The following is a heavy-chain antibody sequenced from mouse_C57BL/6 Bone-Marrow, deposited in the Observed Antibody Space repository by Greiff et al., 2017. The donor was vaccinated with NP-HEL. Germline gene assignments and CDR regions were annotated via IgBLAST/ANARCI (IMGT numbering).Heavy chain of an antibody. D-gene: IGHD1-1*01. V-gene: IGHV5-4*03. CDR3: ARGPRYGSTYFDY. CDR1: GFTFSSYA. Sequence: EVKLVESGGGLVKPGGSLKLSCAASGFTFSSYAMSWVRQTPEKRLEWVATISDGGSYTYYPDNVKGRFTISRENAKNNLYLQMSHLKSEDTAMYYCARGPRYGSTYFDYWGQGTTLTVSS. J-gene: IGHJ2*01. CDR2: ISDGGSYT.